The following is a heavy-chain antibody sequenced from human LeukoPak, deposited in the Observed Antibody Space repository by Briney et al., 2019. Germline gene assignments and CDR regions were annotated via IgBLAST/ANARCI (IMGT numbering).Heavy chain of an antibody. D-gene: IGHD2-2*01. Sequence: GGSLRLSCAASGFTFSSYAMSWVRQAPGKGLEWVSAISGNSGSTYYADSVKGRFTISRDNSKNTLYLRMNSLRAEDTAVYYCPKEAFAVVPAAKSDYWGQGTLVTVSP. CDR2: ISGNSGST. CDR3: PKEAFAVVPAAKSDY. CDR1: GFTFSSYA. V-gene: IGHV3-23*01. J-gene: IGHJ4*02.